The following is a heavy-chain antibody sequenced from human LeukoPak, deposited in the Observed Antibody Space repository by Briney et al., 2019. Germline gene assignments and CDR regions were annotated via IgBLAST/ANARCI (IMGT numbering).Heavy chain of an antibody. V-gene: IGHV4-59*01. D-gene: IGHD3-22*01. CDR1: GGSISSYY. Sequence: SETLSLTCTVSGGSISSYYWSWVRQPPGKGLEWIGFVYYTGSTNYSPSLKSRVTISVDTSKNQFSLKLSSVTAADTAVYYCARGPYYYDSSGYYHVYWGQGTLVTVSS. J-gene: IGHJ4*02. CDR2: VYYTGST. CDR3: ARGPYYYDSSGYYHVY.